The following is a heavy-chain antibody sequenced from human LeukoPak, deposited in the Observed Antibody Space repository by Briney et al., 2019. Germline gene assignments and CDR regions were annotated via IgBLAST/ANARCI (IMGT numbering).Heavy chain of an antibody. Sequence: GGSLRLSCAASGFTFSSYAMHWVRQAPGKGLEYVSAISSNGGSIYYANSVKGRFTISRDNSKNTLYLQMGSLRAEDMAVYYCARECYYYGMDVWGQGTTVTVSS. CDR3: ARECYYYGMDV. CDR2: ISSNGGSI. V-gene: IGHV3-64*01. CDR1: GFTFSSYA. J-gene: IGHJ6*02.